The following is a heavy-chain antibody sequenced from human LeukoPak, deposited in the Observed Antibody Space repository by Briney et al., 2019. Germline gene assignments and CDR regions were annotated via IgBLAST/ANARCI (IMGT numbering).Heavy chain of an antibody. CDR3: ITDPVTLPTYYYYYLAV. V-gene: IGHV3-11*01. CDR2: ISSSGSTI. CDR1: GFTFSDYY. J-gene: IGHJ6*03. Sequence: GGSLRLSCAASGFTFSDYYMSWIRQAPGKGLEWVSYISSSGSTIYYADSVKGRFTISRDNAKNSLYLQMNSLRAEDTAVYYCITDPVTLPTYYYYYLAVWGKGTTVTVSS. D-gene: IGHD1-26*01.